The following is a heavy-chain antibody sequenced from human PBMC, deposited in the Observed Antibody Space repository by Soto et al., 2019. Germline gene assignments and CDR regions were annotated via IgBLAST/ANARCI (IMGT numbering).Heavy chain of an antibody. V-gene: IGHV3-23*01. CDR3: AKYMKYDILTGFTS. CDR2: ISGSGGST. D-gene: IGHD3-9*01. Sequence: GESLKISCAASGFTFSSYAMSWVRQAPGKGLEWVSAISGSGGSTYYADSVKGRFTISRDNSKNTLYLQMNSLRAEDSAVYYGAKYMKYDILTGFTSWGQGTLVTVSS. CDR1: GFTFSSYA. J-gene: IGHJ5*02.